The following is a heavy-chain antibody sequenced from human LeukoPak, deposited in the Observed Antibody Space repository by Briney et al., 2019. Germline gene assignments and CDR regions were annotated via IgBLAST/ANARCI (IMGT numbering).Heavy chain of an antibody. CDR1: GFTFSSYA. V-gene: IGHV3-23*01. D-gene: IGHD6-13*01. Sequence: GGSLRLSCAASGFTFSSYAMSWVRQAPGKGLEWVSAISSTGGSTYDADSVKGRFTISRDISKNTLYLQMNGLRTEDTAMYYCARDAPQVPAAGVLASWGQGTLVTVSS. J-gene: IGHJ5*02. CDR2: ISSTGGST. CDR3: ARDAPQVPAAGVLAS.